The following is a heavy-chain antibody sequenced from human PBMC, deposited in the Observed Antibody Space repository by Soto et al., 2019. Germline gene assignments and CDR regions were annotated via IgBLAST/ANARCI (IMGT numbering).Heavy chain of an antibody. V-gene: IGHV4-38-2*02. D-gene: IGHD3-3*01. CDR1: GYSISSGYY. CDR2: IYHSGST. CDR3: ARETEEVTIFGVVITNYFDY. J-gene: IGHJ4*02. Sequence: PSETLSLTCAVSGYSISSGYYWGFIRQPPGKGLEWIGSIYHSGSTYYNPSLKSRVTISVDTSKNQFSLKLSSVTAADTAVYYCARETEEVTIFGVVITNYFDYWGQGTLVTVS.